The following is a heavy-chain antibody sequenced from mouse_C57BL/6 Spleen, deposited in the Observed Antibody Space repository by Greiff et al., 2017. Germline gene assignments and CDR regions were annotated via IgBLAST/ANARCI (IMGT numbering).Heavy chain of an antibody. CDR1: GYAFSSSW. CDR2: IYPGDGDT. V-gene: IGHV1-82*01. J-gene: IGHJ3*01. CDR3: ANYCGSSYPAWFAY. D-gene: IGHD1-1*01. Sequence: QVQLQQSGPELVKPGASVKISCKASGYAFSSSWMNWVKQRPGKGLEWIGRIYPGDGDTNYNGKFKGKATLTADKSSSTAYMQLSSLTSEDSAVYFCANYCGSSYPAWFAYWGQGTLLTVSA.